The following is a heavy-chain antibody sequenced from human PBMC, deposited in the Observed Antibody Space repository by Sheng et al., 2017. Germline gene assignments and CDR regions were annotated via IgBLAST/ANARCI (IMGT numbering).Heavy chain of an antibody. Sequence: EVQLVESGGGLVQPGGSLKLSCAASGFTFSGSAMHWVRQASGKGLEWVGRIRSKANSYATAYAASVKGRFTISRDDSKNTAYLQMNSLKTEDTAVYYCTRHTDHIVVVPAAISYYYMDVWGQGTTVTVSS. CDR2: IRSKANSYAT. D-gene: IGHD2-2*01. CDR1: GFTFSGSA. V-gene: IGHV3-73*02. J-gene: IGHJ6*03. CDR3: TRHTDHIVVVPAAISYYYMDV.